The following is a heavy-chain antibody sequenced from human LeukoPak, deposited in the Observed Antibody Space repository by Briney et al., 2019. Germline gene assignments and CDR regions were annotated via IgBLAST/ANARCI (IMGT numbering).Heavy chain of an antibody. J-gene: IGHJ4*02. D-gene: IGHD3-22*01. CDR3: AGGEHYYDSSGYYYDFDY. V-gene: IGHV1-69*13. CDR1: GGTFSSYA. Sequence: SVKVSCKASGGTFSSYAISWVRQAPGQGLEWMGGIIPIFGTANYAQKFQGRVTITADESTSPAYMELSSLRSEDTAVYYCAGGEHYYDSSGYYYDFDYWGQGTLVTVSS. CDR2: IIPIFGTA.